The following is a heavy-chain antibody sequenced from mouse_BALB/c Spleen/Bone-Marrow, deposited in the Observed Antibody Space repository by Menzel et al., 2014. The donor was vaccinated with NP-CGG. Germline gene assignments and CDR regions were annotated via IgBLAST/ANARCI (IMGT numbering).Heavy chain of an antibody. CDR2: IWSGGNT. V-gene: IGHV2-2*02. CDR1: GFSLTTYG. D-gene: IGHD2-4*01. CDR3: ARNSRIYYDYEGYAMDY. Sequence: QAQLQQSGPGLVQPSQSLSITCTVSGFSLTTYGVHWVRQSPGKGLEWLGVIWSGGNTDYNAAFISRLSISKDNSKSQVFFKMNSLQANDTAIYYCARNSRIYYDYEGYAMDYWGQGTSVTVSS. J-gene: IGHJ4*01.